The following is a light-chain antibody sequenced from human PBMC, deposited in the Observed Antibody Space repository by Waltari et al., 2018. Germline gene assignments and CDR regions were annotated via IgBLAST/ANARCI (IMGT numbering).Light chain of an antibody. V-gene: IGKV4-1*01. Sequence: DIVMTQSPDSLAVSLGERATINCKSSHSSSNEVSLAWYQQKPGQPPKLLIYRASTRESGVPDRFSGSGSGTDFTLTITSVQAEDVAVYYCLQCYNTPYTFGQGTRLEIK. CDR3: LQCYNTPYT. J-gene: IGKJ2*01. CDR2: RAS. CDR1: HSSSNEVS.